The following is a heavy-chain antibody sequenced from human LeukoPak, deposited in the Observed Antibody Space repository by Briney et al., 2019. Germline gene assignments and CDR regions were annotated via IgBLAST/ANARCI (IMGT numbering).Heavy chain of an antibody. CDR2: INSDGSST. V-gene: IGHV3-74*01. CDR3: AREYYYDSSGYYPMDV. J-gene: IGHJ6*03. CDR1: GFTFSSYW. Sequence: PGGSLRLSCAAAGFTFSSYWMHWVRQAPGKGLVWVSRINSDGSSTSYADSVKGRFTISRDNAKNTLYLQMNSLRAEDTAVYYCAREYYYDSSGYYPMDVWGKGTTVTVSS. D-gene: IGHD3-22*01.